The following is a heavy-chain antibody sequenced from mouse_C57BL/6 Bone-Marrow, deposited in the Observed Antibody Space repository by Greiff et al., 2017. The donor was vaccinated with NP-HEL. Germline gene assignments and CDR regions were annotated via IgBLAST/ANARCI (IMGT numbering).Heavy chain of an antibody. Sequence: EVMLVESGGGLVQPKGSLKLSCAASGFTFNTYAMHWVRQAPGKGLEWVARIRSKSSNYATYYADSVKDRFTISRDDSQSMLYLQMNNLKTEDTAMYYCVRDGEGTAQATFAYWGQGTLVTVSA. J-gene: IGHJ3*01. V-gene: IGHV10-3*01. D-gene: IGHD3-2*02. CDR3: VRDGEGTAQATFAY. CDR1: GFTFNTYA. CDR2: IRSKSSNYAT.